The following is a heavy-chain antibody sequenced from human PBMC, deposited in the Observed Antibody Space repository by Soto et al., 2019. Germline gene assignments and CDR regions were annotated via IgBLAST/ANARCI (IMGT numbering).Heavy chain of an antibody. V-gene: IGHV4-34*01. CDR3: ASYSSGGNYFDY. CDR1: GGSFSDYF. J-gene: IGHJ4*02. Sequence: TSETLSLTCAVYGGSFSDYFWSWIRQPPGKGLEWIGEINHSGSTNYNPSLKSRVTISVDTSKNQFSLKLSSVTAADTAVYYCASYSSGGNYFDYWGQGTLVTVSS. CDR2: INHSGST. D-gene: IGHD6-19*01.